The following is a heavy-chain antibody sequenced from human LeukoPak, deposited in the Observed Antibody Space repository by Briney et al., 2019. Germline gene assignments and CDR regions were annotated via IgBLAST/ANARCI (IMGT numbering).Heavy chain of an antibody. D-gene: IGHD2-2*01. CDR3: VRRSDCSTTSCYFYHGMDV. J-gene: IGHJ6*02. CDR2: IYSSGGT. CDR1: GGSISSRSHY. V-gene: IGHV4-39*01. Sequence: SETLSLTCTVSGGSISSRSHYWVWMRQPPGKGLEWIGSIYSSGGTYYRPSLESRVTVAVATSKNQFSLTLTSVTAADTAVYYCVRRSDCSTTSCYFYHGMDVWGQGTTVTVSS.